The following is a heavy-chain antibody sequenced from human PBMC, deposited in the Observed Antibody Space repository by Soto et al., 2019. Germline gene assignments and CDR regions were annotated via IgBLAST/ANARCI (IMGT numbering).Heavy chain of an antibody. D-gene: IGHD3-10*01. Sequence: PGGSLRRSCEASGFTFNYYIMDWVRQAPEKGLEWVSSISSSGTYIYYADSVKGRFAISRDNANNVMYLQMDTLRAEDTAVYYCVRAGHVFDVHYYGMDLWGQGTTVTVS. CDR2: ISSSGTYI. J-gene: IGHJ6*02. V-gene: IGHV3-21*01. CDR1: GFTFNYYI. CDR3: VRAGHVFDVHYYGMDL.